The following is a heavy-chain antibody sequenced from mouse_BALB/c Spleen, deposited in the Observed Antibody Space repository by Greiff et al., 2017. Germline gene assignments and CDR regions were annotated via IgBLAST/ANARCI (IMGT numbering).Heavy chain of an antibody. CDR2: IWSGGST. Sequence: QVQLQQSGPGLVQPSQSLSITCTVSGFSLTSYGVHWVRQSPGKGLEWLGVIWSGGSTDYNAAFISRLSISKDNSKSQVFFKMNSLQANDTAIYYCASVYYGSSYGFAYWGQGTLVTVSA. V-gene: IGHV2-2*02. J-gene: IGHJ3*01. CDR1: GFSLTSYG. D-gene: IGHD1-1*01. CDR3: ASVYYGSSYGFAY.